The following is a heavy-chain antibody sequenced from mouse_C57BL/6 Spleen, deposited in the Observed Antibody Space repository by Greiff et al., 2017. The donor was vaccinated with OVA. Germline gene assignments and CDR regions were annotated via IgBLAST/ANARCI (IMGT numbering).Heavy chain of an antibody. CDR2: IYPRSGNT. J-gene: IGHJ4*01. V-gene: IGHV1-81*01. CDR3: ARGGSTMVTTYAMDY. CDR1: GYTFTSYG. Sequence: VKLMESGAELARPGASVKLSCKASGYTFTSYGISWVKQRTGQGLEWIGEIYPRSGNTYYNEKFKGKATLTADKSSSTAYMELRSLTSEDSAVYFCARGGSTMVTTYAMDYWGQGTSVTVSS. D-gene: IGHD2-2*01.